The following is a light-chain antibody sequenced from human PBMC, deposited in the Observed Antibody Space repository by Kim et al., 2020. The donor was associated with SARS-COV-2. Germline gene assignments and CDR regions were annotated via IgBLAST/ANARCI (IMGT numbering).Light chain of an antibody. CDR1: QSVINN. CDR2: GAS. CDR3: QQYKNWPPGYT. Sequence: SPGERATLSCRASQSVINNLAWYQQRPGQAPRLLIYGASTRATGISDRFSGSGTGTEFTLTISSLQSEDFAVYYCQQYKNWPPGYTFGQGTKLE. J-gene: IGKJ2*01. V-gene: IGKV3-15*01.